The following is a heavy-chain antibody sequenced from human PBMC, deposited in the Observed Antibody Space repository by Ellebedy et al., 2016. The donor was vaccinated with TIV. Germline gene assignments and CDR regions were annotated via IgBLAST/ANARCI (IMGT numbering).Heavy chain of an antibody. D-gene: IGHD3-10*01. CDR1: GYTFTSYY. CDR2: INPSGGST. Sequence: AASVKVSCKASGYTFTSYYMHWVRQAPGQGLEWMGIINPSGGSTNYAQKFQGRVTITADESTSTAYMELSSLRSEDTAVYYCARVRRDTMVRGVDYGMDVWGQGTTVTVSS. J-gene: IGHJ6*02. V-gene: IGHV1-46*01. CDR3: ARVRRDTMVRGVDYGMDV.